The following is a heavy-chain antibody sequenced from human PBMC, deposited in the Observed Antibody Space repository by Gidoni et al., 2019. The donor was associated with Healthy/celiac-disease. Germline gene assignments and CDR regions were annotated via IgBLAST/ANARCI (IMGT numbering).Heavy chain of an antibody. Sequence: EVQLVESGGGLIQPGGSVRLSCAASGFTVSSNYMSWVRQAPGKGLEWVSVIYSGGSKYDADSVKGRFTISRDNSKNTLYLQMNSLRAEDTAVYYCARDSSGWHYFDYWGQGTLVTVSS. CDR3: ARDSSGWHYFDY. CDR1: GFTVSSNY. CDR2: IYSGGSK. V-gene: IGHV3-53*01. J-gene: IGHJ4*02. D-gene: IGHD6-19*01.